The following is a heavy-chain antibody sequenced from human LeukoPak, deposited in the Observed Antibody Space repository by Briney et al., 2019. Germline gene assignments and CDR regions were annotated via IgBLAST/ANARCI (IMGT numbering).Heavy chain of an antibody. V-gene: IGHV3-53*01. CDR1: GFTVSSNY. CDR2: IYSGGST. D-gene: IGHD3-10*01. CDR3: ARALWSGHIYYGMDV. Sequence: PGGSLRLSCAASGFTVSSNYMSWIRQAPGKGLEWVSVIYSGGSTYYADSVKGRFTISRDNSKNTLYLQMNSLRAEDTAVYYCARALWSGHIYYGMDVWGQGTTVTVSS. J-gene: IGHJ6*02.